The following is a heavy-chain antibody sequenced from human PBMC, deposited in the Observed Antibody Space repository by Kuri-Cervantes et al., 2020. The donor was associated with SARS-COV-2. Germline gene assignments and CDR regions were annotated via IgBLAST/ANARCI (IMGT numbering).Heavy chain of an antibody. CDR1: GFTFSSYA. Sequence: GGSLRLSCVTSGFTFSSYAMTWVRQAPGKGLEWVSAISGSGDSVYFADSVKGRFTISRDNSKNTLNLQMNSLRAEDTAVYYCARDGDVGTRRRFSGWTYYYYGMDVWGQGTTVTVSS. D-gene: IGHD6-19*01. J-gene: IGHJ6*02. CDR3: ARDGDVGTRRRFSGWTYYYYGMDV. CDR2: ISGSGDSV. V-gene: IGHV3-23*01.